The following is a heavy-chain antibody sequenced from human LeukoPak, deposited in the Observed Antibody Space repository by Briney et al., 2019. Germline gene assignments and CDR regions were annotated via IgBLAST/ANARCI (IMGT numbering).Heavy chain of an antibody. D-gene: IGHD2-21*02. V-gene: IGHV3-33*01. Sequence: PGRSLRLSCTASGLTFSDHGMNWVRQAPGKGLEWVAVVWYDGSNKYYADSVKGRFTISRDNSKSTLYLQMNSLRAEDTAVYYCARWGDGKRFDYWGPGTLVTVSS. J-gene: IGHJ4*02. CDR3: ARWGDGKRFDY. CDR2: VWYDGSNK. CDR1: GLTFSDHG.